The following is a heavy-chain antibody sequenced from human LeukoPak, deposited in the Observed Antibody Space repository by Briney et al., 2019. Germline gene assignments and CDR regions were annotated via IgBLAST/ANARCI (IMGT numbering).Heavy chain of an antibody. J-gene: IGHJ4*02. V-gene: IGHV4-38-2*02. Sequence: SETLSLTCTVSGYSISSGYYWVWIRQPPGKGLEWIGSIYHSGSTYYNPSLKSRVTISVDTSKNQFSLKLSSVTAADTAVCYCARLITMVRGMDYWGQGTLVTVSS. CDR2: IYHSGST. CDR3: ARLITMVRGMDY. D-gene: IGHD3-10*01. CDR1: GYSISSGYY.